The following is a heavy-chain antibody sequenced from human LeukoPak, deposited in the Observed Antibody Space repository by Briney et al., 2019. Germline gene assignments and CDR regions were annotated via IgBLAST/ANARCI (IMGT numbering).Heavy chain of an antibody. D-gene: IGHD1-26*01. CDR2: IYYSGST. J-gene: IGHJ4*02. V-gene: IGHV4-59*01. CDR1: GGSISSYY. CDR3: ARDGGSYSSQYYFDY. Sequence: SETLSLTCTVSGGSISSYYWSWIRQPPGKGLEWIGYIYYSGSTNYNPSLKSRVTISVDTSKNQFSLKLSSVTAADTAVYYCARDGGSYSSQYYFDYWGQGTLVTVSS.